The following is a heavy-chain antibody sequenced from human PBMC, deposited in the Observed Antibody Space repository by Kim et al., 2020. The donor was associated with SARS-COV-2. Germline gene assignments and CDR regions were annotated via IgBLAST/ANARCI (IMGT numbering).Heavy chain of an antibody. J-gene: IGHJ5*02. CDR2: INHSGST. CDR3: AREDLSSSWIDP. V-gene: IGHV4-34*01. CDR1: GGSFSGYY. D-gene: IGHD6-13*01. Sequence: SETLSLTCAVYGGSFSGYYWSWIRQPPEKGLEWIGEINHSGSTNYNPSLKSRVTISVDTSKNQFSLNLSSVTAADTAVYYCAREDLSSSWIDPWGQGILVTVSS.